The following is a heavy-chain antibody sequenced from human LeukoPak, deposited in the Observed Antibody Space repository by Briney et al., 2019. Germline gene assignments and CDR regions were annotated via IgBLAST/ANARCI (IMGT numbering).Heavy chain of an antibody. CDR2: MNPKSGNT. D-gene: IGHD6-6*01. CDR3: ARPYITSAKWFDP. J-gene: IGHJ5*02. V-gene: IGHV1-8*01. Sequence: ASVKVSCKASGYTFTSYDINWVRQATGQGLEWMGWMNPKSGNTGYAQKFKGRVTMTRNTSISTAYMELSSLRSEDTAVYYCARPYITSAKWFDPWGQGTLVTVSS. CDR1: GYTFTSYD.